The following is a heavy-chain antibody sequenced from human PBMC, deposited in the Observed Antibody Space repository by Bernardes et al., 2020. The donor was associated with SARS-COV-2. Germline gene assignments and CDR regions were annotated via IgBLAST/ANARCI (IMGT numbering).Heavy chain of an antibody. CDR3: ARGHSSYDY. J-gene: IGHJ4*02. V-gene: IGHV4-59*08. Sequence: LYLSSTISGGSIRSYSCSLIRQPPGKGLEWIGNISYSGRSNYNPSLKSRLAISLDTSQNQFSLQLSSVTAADTAVYYCARGHSSYDYWGQGTLVTVSS. D-gene: IGHD5-18*01. CDR1: GGSIRSYS. CDR2: ISYSGRS.